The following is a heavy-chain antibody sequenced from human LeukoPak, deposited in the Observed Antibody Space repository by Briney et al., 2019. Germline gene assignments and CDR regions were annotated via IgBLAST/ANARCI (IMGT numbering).Heavy chain of an antibody. J-gene: IGHJ4*02. CDR2: IYPGDPDT. CDR1: GYSFTSYW. Sequence: GESLKISCKGSGYSFTSYWIGWVRQMPGKGLEWMGIIYPGDPDTRYSPSFQGQVTISADKSISNAYLQWSSLKASDTAMYYCARLYYDILTGAYYFDYWGQGTLVTVSS. D-gene: IGHD3-9*01. CDR3: ARLYYDILTGAYYFDY. V-gene: IGHV5-51*01.